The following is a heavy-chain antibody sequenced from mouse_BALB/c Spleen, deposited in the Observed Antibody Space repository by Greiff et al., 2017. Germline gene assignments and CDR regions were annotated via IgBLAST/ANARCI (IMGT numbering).Heavy chain of an antibody. Sequence: QVQLKESGPGLVAPSQSLSITCTVSGFSLTSYGVHWVRQPPGKGLEWLGVIWAGGSTNYNSALMSRLSISKDNSKSQVFLKMNSLQTDDTAMYYCARDSPSLLFYYCGSSPFAYWGQGTLVTVSA. V-gene: IGHV2-9*02. J-gene: IGHJ3*01. CDR1: GFSLTSYG. D-gene: IGHD1-1*01. CDR2: IWAGGST. CDR3: ARDSPSLLFYYCGSSPFAY.